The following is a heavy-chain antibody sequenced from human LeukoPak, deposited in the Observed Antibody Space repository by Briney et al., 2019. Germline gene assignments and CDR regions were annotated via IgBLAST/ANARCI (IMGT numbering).Heavy chain of an antibody. D-gene: IGHD2-15*01. J-gene: IGHJ4*02. CDR3: TRVQEGRNIVVVNYFDY. CDR2: IRSKAYGGTT. V-gene: IGHV3-49*04. CDR1: GFTFSSYA. Sequence: PGGSLRLSCAASGFTFSSYAMSWVRQAPGKGLEWVGFIRSKAYGGTTEYAASVKGRFTISRDDSKSIAYLQMNSPKTEDTAVYYCTRVQEGRNIVVVNYFDYWGQGTLVTVSS.